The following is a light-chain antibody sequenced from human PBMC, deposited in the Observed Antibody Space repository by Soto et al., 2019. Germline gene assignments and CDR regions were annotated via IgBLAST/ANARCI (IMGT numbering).Light chain of an antibody. CDR3: ISYTVSRSYV. J-gene: IGLJ1*01. V-gene: IGLV2-14*01. CDR2: SVS. CDR1: SSDIGAYDH. Sequence: QSLLTQPSSVSGSPGQSITISCSGTSSDIGAYDHVAWFQQFPGKTPKLVIYSVSNRPSGVSYRFSGSKSGNTASLTISGLQADDEADYYCISYTVSRSYVFGPGTKVTVL.